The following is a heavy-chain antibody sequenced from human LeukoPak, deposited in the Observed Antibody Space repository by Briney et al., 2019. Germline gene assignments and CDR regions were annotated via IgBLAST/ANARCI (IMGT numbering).Heavy chain of an antibody. Sequence: GASVKVSCKASGYTFTSYGISWVRQAPGQGLEGMAWISAYNGNTNYAQNLQGRFTMTTDTSTTTAYMELRSLRSDDTAFYYCARRTYSSSSSLFDYWGQGTLVTVSS. D-gene: IGHD6-6*01. CDR1: GYTFTSYG. CDR3: ARRTYSSSSSLFDY. J-gene: IGHJ4*02. CDR2: ISAYNGNT. V-gene: IGHV1-18*01.